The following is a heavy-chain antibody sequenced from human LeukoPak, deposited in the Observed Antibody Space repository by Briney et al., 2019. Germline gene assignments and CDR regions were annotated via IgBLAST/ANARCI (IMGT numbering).Heavy chain of an antibody. D-gene: IGHD3-3*01. CDR2: ISGSGGST. CDR1: GFTFSSYA. Sequence: PGGSLRLSCAASGFTFSSYAMNWVRQAPGKGLEWVSAISGSGGSTYYADSVKGRFTISRDNSKNTLYLQMNSLRAEDTAVYYCAKGNDFWSVGSPPDNWGQGTLVTVSS. CDR3: AKGNDFWSVGSPPDN. J-gene: IGHJ4*02. V-gene: IGHV3-23*01.